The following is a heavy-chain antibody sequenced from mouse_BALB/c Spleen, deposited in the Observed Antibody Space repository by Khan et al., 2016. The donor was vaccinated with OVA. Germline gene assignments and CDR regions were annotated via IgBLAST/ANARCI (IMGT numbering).Heavy chain of an antibody. CDR3: ARSNSLWSMDY. D-gene: IGHD1-1*02. V-gene: IGHV14-3*02. CDR2: IDPANGDT. CDR1: GFNINDTC. J-gene: IGHJ4*01. Sequence: VQLQQSGAELVKPGASVKLSCTASGFNINDTCLHWVKQRPEQGLEWIGWIDPANGDTKYDPKFQAKATITADTPSNIAYLQLSSLTAEDTAVYYCARSNSLWSMDYWGQGTSVTVSS.